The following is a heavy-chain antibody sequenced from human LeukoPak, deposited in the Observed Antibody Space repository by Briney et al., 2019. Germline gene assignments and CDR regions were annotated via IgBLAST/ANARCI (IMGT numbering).Heavy chain of an antibody. CDR2: ISGSGGTT. D-gene: IGHD3-10*01. J-gene: IGHJ5*01. CDR1: GFTIGGFA. CDR3: AKDTQYYYGSGSYYDS. Sequence: GGSLRLSCAASGFTIGGFAMTWVRQAPGKGLEWVSGISGSGGTTYYADSVKGRFTISRDNSKNTLYLQMNSLKAEDTAVYYCAKDTQYYYGSGSYYDSWGQGTLVTVSS. V-gene: IGHV3-23*01.